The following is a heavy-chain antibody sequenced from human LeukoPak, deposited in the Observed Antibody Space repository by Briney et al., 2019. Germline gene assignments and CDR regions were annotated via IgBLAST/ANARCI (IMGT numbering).Heavy chain of an antibody. V-gene: IGHV3-7*04. Sequence: GGSLRLSCAASGFTFESYWMSWVRQAPGKGLEWMANIRKDGSEKNYVASVKGRFTISRDNAKNSLYLQMNSLSADDTALYYCARHWEGVESDAFDIWGQGTMVTVSS. CDR3: ARHWEGVESDAFDI. CDR2: IRKDGSEK. CDR1: GFTFESYW. D-gene: IGHD1-26*01. J-gene: IGHJ3*02.